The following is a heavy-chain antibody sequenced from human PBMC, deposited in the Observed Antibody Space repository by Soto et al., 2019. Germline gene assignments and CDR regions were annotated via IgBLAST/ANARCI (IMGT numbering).Heavy chain of an antibody. V-gene: IGHV1-18*04. CDR2: ISAYNGNT. D-gene: IGHD1-26*01. CDR1: CYTFTSDG. J-gene: IGHJ4*02. CDR3: ARDGSGSYYRLAPYFDY. Sequence: ASVKVSCKASCYTFTSDGRSLGRQAAGQGLEWMGWISAYNGNTNYAQKLQGRVTMTTDTSTSTAYMELRSLRSDDTAVYYCARDGSGSYYRLAPYFDYWGQGTLVTVSS.